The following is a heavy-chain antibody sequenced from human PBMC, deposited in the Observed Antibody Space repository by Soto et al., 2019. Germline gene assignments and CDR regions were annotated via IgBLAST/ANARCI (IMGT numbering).Heavy chain of an antibody. Sequence: PGELLKIASIVSRYDFPAYCINCVSLMHGKGLEWMGTSDPSDSEVRYSPSFQGQVTISIEKSISFAYLQWRSLNVSYSAIGYCARTDYGSSTFDSWGQGTLVTVSS. CDR1: RYDFPAYC. V-gene: IGHV5-51*03. D-gene: IGHD3-10*01. CDR2: SDPSDSEV. CDR3: ARTDYGSSTFDS. J-gene: IGHJ4*02.